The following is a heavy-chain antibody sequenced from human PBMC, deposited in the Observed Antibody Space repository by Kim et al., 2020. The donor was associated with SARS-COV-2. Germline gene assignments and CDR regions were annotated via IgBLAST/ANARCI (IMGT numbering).Heavy chain of an antibody. CDR2: IYYSGST. Sequence: SETLSLTCTVSGGSISSYYWSWIRQPPGKGLEWIGHIYYSGSTNYNPSLKSRVTISVDTSKNQFSLKLSSVTAADTAVYYCARDRDSSSPGAFDIWGQGTMVTVSS. CDR1: GGSISSYY. CDR3: ARDRDSSSPGAFDI. J-gene: IGHJ3*02. V-gene: IGHV4-59*01. D-gene: IGHD6-6*01.